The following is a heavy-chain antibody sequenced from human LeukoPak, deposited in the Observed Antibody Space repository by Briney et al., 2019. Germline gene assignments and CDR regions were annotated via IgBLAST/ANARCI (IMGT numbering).Heavy chain of an antibody. CDR1: GVTFSSYA. V-gene: IGHV1-69*05. CDR2: LRPVFGPI. D-gene: IGHD1-20*01. CDR3: ATNPMTGYHLGDHFYFYMAV. J-gene: IGHJ6*03. Sequence: GASVKVSCKASGVTFSSYAISWVRQAPGQGLEWIGGLRPVFGPINSAQKFQDRVTLTKDDSTTTAYVELRSLRSEDTAVYYCATNPMTGYHLGDHFYFYMAVWGKGTTVTVS.